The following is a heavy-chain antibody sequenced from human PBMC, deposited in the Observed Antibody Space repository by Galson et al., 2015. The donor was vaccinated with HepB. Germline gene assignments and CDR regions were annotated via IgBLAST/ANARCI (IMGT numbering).Heavy chain of an antibody. CDR3: GRTMWTSNRQRHYYSDY. CDR1: GFSLSSSGMC. V-gene: IGHV2-70*17. J-gene: IGHJ4*02. Sequence: PALVKPTQTVTLTCTFSGFSLSSSGMCVSWIRQPPGKALEWLARIDWDDVKFYITSLKARLTISKDTSKNQVVLTMTDMGPLDTATYYCGRTMWTSNRQRHYYSDYWGQGTLVTVSS. CDR2: IDWDDVK. D-gene: IGHD2-2*01.